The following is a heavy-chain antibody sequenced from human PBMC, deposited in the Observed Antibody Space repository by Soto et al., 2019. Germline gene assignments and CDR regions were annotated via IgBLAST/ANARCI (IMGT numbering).Heavy chain of an antibody. CDR3: VLFVATEYFQH. J-gene: IGHJ1*01. CDR1: GYTFTSYD. Sequence: GASVKVSCKASGYTFTSYDINWVRQATGQGLEWMGWTNPNSGNTGYAQKFQGRVTMTRNTSISTAYMELSSLRSEDTAVYYCVLFVATEYFQHWGQGTLVTVSS. D-gene: IGHD2-21*01. CDR2: TNPNSGNT. V-gene: IGHV1-8*01.